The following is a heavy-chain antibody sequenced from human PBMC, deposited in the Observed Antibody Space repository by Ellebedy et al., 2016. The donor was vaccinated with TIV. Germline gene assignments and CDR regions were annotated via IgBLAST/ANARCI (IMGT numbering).Heavy chain of an antibody. Sequence: SETLSLXXAVYGGSFSGYYWSWIRQPPGKGLEWIGEINHSGSTNYNPSLKSRVTISVDTSKNQFSLKLSSVTAADTAVYYCASEPPLKGGMDVWGQGTTVTVSS. CDR1: GGSFSGYY. J-gene: IGHJ6*02. CDR2: INHSGST. CDR3: ASEPPLKGGMDV. V-gene: IGHV4-34*01.